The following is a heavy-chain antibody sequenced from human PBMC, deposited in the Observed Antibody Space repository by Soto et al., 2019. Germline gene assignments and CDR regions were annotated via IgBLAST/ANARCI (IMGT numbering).Heavy chain of an antibody. V-gene: IGHV3-23*01. CDR1: GFFFSSYA. D-gene: IGHD3-3*01. CDR3: ARWSYLDY. CDR2: IGGSGGYK. J-gene: IGHJ4*02. Sequence: PGGSLRLSCAASGFFFSSYAMSWVRQAPGKGLEWVSGIGGSGGYKSYADSVKGRFTISRDTSQNTLYLQMNSLRADDTAIYYCARWSYLDYWGQGTRVTVSS.